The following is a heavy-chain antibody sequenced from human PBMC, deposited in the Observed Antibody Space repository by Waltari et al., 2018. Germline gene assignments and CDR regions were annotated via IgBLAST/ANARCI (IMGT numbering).Heavy chain of an antibody. Sequence: EVQLLESGGGLVQPGGSLRLSCAASGFTFGTYAMSWVRQGPGKGLGWVSAISDNSRSTYYADSVKGRFTISRDNSKNALYLQMNSLRAEDTAIYYCAKRAYSSSWFWFDPWGQGTLVTVSS. CDR3: AKRAYSSSWFWFDP. CDR2: ISDNSRST. V-gene: IGHV3-23*01. CDR1: GFTFGTYA. J-gene: IGHJ5*02. D-gene: IGHD6-13*01.